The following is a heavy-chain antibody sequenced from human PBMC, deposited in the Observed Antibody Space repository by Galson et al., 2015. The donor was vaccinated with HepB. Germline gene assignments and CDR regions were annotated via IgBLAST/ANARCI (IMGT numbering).Heavy chain of an antibody. D-gene: IGHD3-22*01. V-gene: IGHV3-11*06. CDR2: ISSSGTYT. CDR3: AGHYENSHFGTDY. J-gene: IGHJ4*02. Sequence: SLRLSCAASGFTFSDYYMSWIRQAPGKGLEWLSYISSSGTYTNYADSVKGRFTISRDNAKNSLYLQMNSLTAEDTAVYYCAGHYENSHFGTDYWGQGTLVTVSS. CDR1: GFTFSDYY.